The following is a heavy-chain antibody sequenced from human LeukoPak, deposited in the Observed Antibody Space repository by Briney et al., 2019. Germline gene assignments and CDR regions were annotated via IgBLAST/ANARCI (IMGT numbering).Heavy chain of an antibody. Sequence: PGGSLRLSCAASGFTFDDYAMHWVRQAPGKGLEWVSLIRGDGGSTYYADSVKGRFTISRDNNQNSLYLQMNSLRTEDTAFYYCAKDIGGYSYAADYWGQGTLVTVSS. CDR3: AKDIGGYSYAADY. V-gene: IGHV3-43*02. CDR1: GFTFDDYA. CDR2: IRGDGGST. J-gene: IGHJ4*02. D-gene: IGHD5-18*01.